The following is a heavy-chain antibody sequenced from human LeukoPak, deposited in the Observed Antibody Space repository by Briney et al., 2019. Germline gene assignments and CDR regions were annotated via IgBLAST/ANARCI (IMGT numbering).Heavy chain of an antibody. V-gene: IGHV3-15*01. CDR3: TTGASYGETRMDV. CDR2: IKSKTDGGTT. D-gene: IGHD4-17*01. J-gene: IGHJ6*02. Sequence: GGSLRLSCAASGFTFSNVWMSWVRQAPGKGLEWVGRIKSKTDGGTTDYVAPVKGRFTISRDDSKNTLYLQMNSLKTEDAAVYYCTTGASYGETRMDVWGQGTTVTVSS. CDR1: GFTFSNVW.